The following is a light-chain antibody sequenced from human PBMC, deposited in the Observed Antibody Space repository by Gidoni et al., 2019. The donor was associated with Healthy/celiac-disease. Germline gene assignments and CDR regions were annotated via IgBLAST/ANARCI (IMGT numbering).Light chain of an antibody. CDR2: EVS. J-gene: IGLJ2*01. Sequence: QSALTPPPSASGSPGQSVTISCTGTSRYVGGYNYVSWYQQHPGKAPNLRIYEVSKRPSGVPDRFSGSKSGNTASLTVSGLQAEDEADYYCSSYAGSNNLVFGGGTKLTVL. V-gene: IGLV2-8*01. CDR1: SRYVGGYNY. CDR3: SSYAGSNNLV.